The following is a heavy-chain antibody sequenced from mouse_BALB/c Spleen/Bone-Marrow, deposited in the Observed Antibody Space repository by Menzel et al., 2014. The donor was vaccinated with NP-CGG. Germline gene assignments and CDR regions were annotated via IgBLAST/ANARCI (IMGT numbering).Heavy chain of an antibody. CDR2: IDPANDNT. D-gene: IGHD2-3*01. V-gene: IGHV14-3*02. CDR3: ARADGYYAWFAY. Sequence: VQLQQPGAEFVKPGASVKLSCTASGFNIKDTHMHWVKRRPEQGLEWIGRIDPANDNTKYDPKFQSEATITADTSSNTAYLQLSSLTSEDTAVYYCARADGYYAWFAYWGQGTLVTVSA. J-gene: IGHJ3*01. CDR1: GFNIKDTH.